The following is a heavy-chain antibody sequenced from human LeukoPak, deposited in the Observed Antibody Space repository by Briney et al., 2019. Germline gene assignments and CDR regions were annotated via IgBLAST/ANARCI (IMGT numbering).Heavy chain of an antibody. D-gene: IGHD6-6*01. Sequence: PGGSLRLSCAASGFTFSSYAMSWARHAPGKGLEWVLALSGSGGSTYYADSVKGRFTISRDNSKNTLYLQMNSLRDEDTAVYYCAKEVWQLVPSDYFDYWGQGTLVTVSS. V-gene: IGHV3-23*01. CDR3: AKEVWQLVPSDYFDY. CDR2: LSGSGGST. J-gene: IGHJ4*02. CDR1: GFTFSSYA.